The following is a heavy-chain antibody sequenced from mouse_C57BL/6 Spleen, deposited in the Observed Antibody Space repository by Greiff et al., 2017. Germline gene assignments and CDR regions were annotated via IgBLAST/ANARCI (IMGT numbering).Heavy chain of an antibody. V-gene: IGHV1-80*01. D-gene: IGHD1-1*01. J-gene: IGHJ4*01. CDR3: ARHYYGSSYYAMDY. Sequence: VQVVESGAELVKPGASVKISCKASGYAFSSYWMNWVKQRPGKGLEWIGQIYPGDGDTNYNGKFKGKATLTADKSSSTAYMQLSSLTSEDSAVYFCARHYYGSSYYAMDYWGQGTSVTVSS. CDR2: IYPGDGDT. CDR1: GYAFSSYW.